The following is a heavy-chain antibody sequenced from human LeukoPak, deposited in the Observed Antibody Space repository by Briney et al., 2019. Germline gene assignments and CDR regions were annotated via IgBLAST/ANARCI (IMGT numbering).Heavy chain of an antibody. CDR3: ARAASYYYYMDV. CDR1: GYSISSGYY. J-gene: IGHJ6*03. V-gene: IGHV4-38-2*02. CDR2: INHSGST. Sequence: KPSETLSLTCTVSGYSISSGYYWGWIRQPPGKGLEWIGEINHSGSTNYNPSLKSRVTISVDTSKNQFSLKLSSVTAADTAVYYCARAASYYYYMDVWGKGTTVTVSS.